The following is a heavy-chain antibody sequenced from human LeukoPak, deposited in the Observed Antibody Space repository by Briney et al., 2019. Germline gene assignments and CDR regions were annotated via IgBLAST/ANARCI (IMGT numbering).Heavy chain of an antibody. D-gene: IGHD6-19*01. CDR3: TRTGYTSGWPSGLDV. V-gene: IGHV5-10-1*01. Sequence: GGSLRLSCKVTGYNSITYWINWVRQMPGKGLEWMGKIDPADSHTDYNPSFQGHVSMSVDKSISVAYLQWSSLRASDTAMYFCTRTGYTSGWPSGLDVWGKGTTVTVSS. J-gene: IGHJ6*04. CDR2: IDPADSHT. CDR1: GYNSITYW.